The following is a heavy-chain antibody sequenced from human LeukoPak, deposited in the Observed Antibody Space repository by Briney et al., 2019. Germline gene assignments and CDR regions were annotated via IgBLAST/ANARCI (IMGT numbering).Heavy chain of an antibody. J-gene: IGHJ4*02. V-gene: IGHV3-21*01. CDR2: ISSSSSYI. D-gene: IGHD3-10*01. CDR3: ATGSGSYYETDY. CDR1: GFTFSSYS. Sequence: GGSLRLSCAASGFTFSSYSMNWVRQAPGNGLEWVSSISSSSSYIYYADSVKGRFTISRDNAKNSLYLQMNSLRAEDTAVYYCATGSGSYYETDYWGQGTLVTVSS.